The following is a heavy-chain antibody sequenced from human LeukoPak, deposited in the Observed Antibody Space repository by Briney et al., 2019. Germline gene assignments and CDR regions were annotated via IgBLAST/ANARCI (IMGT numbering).Heavy chain of an antibody. CDR3: ARFYTYYYGSGIDY. CDR1: GGSISNYY. CDR2: IHYSGST. J-gene: IGHJ4*02. D-gene: IGHD3-10*01. V-gene: IGHV4-59*08. Sequence: SETLSLTCTVSGGSISNYYWSWIRQPPGKGLEWIGYIHYSGSTNNNPSLKSRVTISVDTSKNQFSLKLSSVTAADTAVYYCARFYTYYYGSGIDYWGQGTLVTVSS.